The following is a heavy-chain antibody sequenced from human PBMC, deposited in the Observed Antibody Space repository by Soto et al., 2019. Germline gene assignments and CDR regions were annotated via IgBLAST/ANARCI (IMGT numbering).Heavy chain of an antibody. V-gene: IGHV1-69*01. Sequence: QVQLVQSGAEVKKPGSSMKVSCKASGGTFSSYAISWVRQAPGQGLEWMGGIIPIFGTANYAQKFQGRVTITADESTSTAYMELSSLRSEDTAVYYCARGQVGRDTAMVTNWFDPWGQGTLVTVSS. CDR3: ARGQVGRDTAMVTNWFDP. CDR1: GGTFSSYA. J-gene: IGHJ5*02. D-gene: IGHD5-18*01. CDR2: IIPIFGTA.